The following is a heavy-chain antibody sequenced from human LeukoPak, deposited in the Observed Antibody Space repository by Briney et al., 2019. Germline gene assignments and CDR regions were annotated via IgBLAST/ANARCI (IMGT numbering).Heavy chain of an antibody. CDR3: GKDGIAYGSGRYYGDH. J-gene: IGHJ4*02. D-gene: IGHD3-10*01. Sequence: RGSLRLSCAASGFTFRSYGMHWVRQAPGKGLEWVAVISYDGSHQYYADAVRGRFTISRDNSKNTLYLHINSLRAEDTAVFFCGKDGIAYGSGRYYGDHWGQGTLVTVSS. V-gene: IGHV3-30*18. CDR2: ISYDGSHQ. CDR1: GFTFRSYG.